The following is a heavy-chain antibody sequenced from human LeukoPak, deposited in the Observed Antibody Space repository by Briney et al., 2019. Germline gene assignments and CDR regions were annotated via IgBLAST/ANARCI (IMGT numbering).Heavy chain of an antibody. D-gene: IGHD3-10*01. CDR2: IYTSGST. Sequence: PSQTLSLTCTVSGGSISSGSYYWSWIRQPAGKGLEWIGRIYTSGSTNYNPSLKSRVTISVDTSKNQFSLKLSSVTAADTAVYYCATFDGDYDYWGQGTLVTVSS. J-gene: IGHJ4*02. CDR3: ATFDGDYDY. CDR1: GGSISSGSYY. V-gene: IGHV4-61*02.